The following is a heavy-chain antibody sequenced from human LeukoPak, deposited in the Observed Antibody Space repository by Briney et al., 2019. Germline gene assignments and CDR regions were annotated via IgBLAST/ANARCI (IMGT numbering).Heavy chain of an antibody. CDR2: ISSSGSSI. CDR1: GFTFSSYE. D-gene: IGHD3-10*01. J-gene: IGHJ4*02. Sequence: GGSLRLSCAASGFTFSSYEMNWVRQAPGKGLEWVSKISSSGSSIYYEDSVKGRFTISRDNAKNSLYLQMNSLRDEETAVYYCAKRSTNLYGSVGYYFDYWGQGTLVTVSS. V-gene: IGHV3-48*03. CDR3: AKRSTNLYGSVGYYFDY.